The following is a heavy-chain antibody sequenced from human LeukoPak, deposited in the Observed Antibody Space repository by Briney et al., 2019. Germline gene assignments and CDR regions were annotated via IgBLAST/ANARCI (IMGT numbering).Heavy chain of an antibody. Sequence: GGSLRLSCAASGFSFSDAWMSWVRQIPGKGLEWVGRIESKTDGGTTDYAAPVKGRFIISRDDSTNTLYLQMNSLKSEDTAVYYCTTYGSGPKFDYWGQGILVTVSS. J-gene: IGHJ4*02. CDR3: TTYGSGPKFDY. CDR1: GFSFSDAW. V-gene: IGHV3-15*04. D-gene: IGHD3-10*01. CDR2: IESKTDGGTT.